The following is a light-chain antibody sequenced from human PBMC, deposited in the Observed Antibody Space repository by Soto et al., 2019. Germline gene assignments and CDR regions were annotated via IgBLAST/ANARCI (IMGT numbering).Light chain of an antibody. V-gene: IGLV1-47*01. CDR2: ETY. Sequence: QAVVTQTPSASGTPGQRVTFSCSGGSSNIGGNYVSWFQQLPGMAPKLLIYETYKRPSGVPDRFSGSKSGTSASLAISGLQSEDEADYYCQSYDSGLSASVFGGGTKLTVL. CDR1: SSNIGGNY. CDR3: QSYDSGLSASV. J-gene: IGLJ2*01.